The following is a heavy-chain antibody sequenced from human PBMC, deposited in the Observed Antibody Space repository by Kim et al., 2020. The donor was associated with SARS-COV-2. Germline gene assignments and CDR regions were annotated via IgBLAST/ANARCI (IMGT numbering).Heavy chain of an antibody. CDR2: IIPIFGAA. J-gene: IGHJ4*02. V-gene: IGHV1-69*13. D-gene: IGHD4-17*01. Sequence: SVKVSCKATGGAFINYAFNWVRQAPGLGLEWMGRIIPIFGAASYAQKFQGRVTITADESTSTVFMDLSSLTSEDTAVFFCAGPGVDDYGDYAPFDYWGQ. CDR3: AGPGVDDYGDYAPFDY. CDR1: GGAFINYA.